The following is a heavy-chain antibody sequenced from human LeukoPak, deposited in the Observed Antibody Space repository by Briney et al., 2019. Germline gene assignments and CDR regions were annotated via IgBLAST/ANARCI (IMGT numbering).Heavy chain of an antibody. V-gene: IGHV1-69*13. D-gene: IGHD3-22*01. CDR3: ARPTYDSSGNDY. Sequence: SVKVSCKASGYTFTSNYIHWVRPAPGQGLEWMGGIIPIFGTANYAQKFQGRVTITADESTSTAYMEPSSLRSEDTAVYYCARPTYDSSGNDYWGQGTLVTVSS. CDR2: IIPIFGTA. CDR1: GYTFTSNY. J-gene: IGHJ4*02.